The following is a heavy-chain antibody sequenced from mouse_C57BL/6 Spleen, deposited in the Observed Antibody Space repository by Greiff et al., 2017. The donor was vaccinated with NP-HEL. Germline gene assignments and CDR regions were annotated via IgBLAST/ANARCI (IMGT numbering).Heavy chain of an antibody. CDR2: ISYSGST. D-gene: IGHD3-2*02. Sequence: EVQRVESGPGLAKPSQTLSLTCSVTGYSITSDYWNWIRKFPGNKLEYMGYISYSGSTYYNPSLKSRISITRDTSKNQYYLQLNSVTTEDTATYYCARQLRLHYYAMDYWGQGTSVTVSS. V-gene: IGHV3-8*01. J-gene: IGHJ4*01. CDR1: GYSITSDY. CDR3: ARQLRLHYYAMDY.